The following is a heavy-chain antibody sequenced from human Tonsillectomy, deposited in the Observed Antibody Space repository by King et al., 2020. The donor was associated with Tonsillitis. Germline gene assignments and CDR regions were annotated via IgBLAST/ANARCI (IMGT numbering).Heavy chain of an antibody. CDR1: GFTFDEYA. D-gene: IGHD3-10*01. CDR2: ISWNSGSI. Sequence: VQLVESGGGLVQPGRSLRLSCAASGFTFDEYAMHWVRQAPGKGLEWVSGISWNSGSIGYADSVKGRFTISRDNAKKSLYLQMNSLRAQDTALYYCAKAIYGTFGMDVWGQGTTVTVSS. CDR3: AKAIYGTFGMDV. V-gene: IGHV3-9*01. J-gene: IGHJ6*02.